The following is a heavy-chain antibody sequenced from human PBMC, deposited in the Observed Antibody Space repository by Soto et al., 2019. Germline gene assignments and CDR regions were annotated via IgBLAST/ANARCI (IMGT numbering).Heavy chain of an antibody. Sequence: ASVKVSCKVSGYTLTELSMHWVRQAPGKGLEWMGGFDPEDGETIYAQKFQGRVTMTEDTSTDTAYMELSSLRSEDTAVYYCATVHNWNDPKIFDYWGQGTLVTVSS. V-gene: IGHV1-24*01. J-gene: IGHJ4*02. CDR2: FDPEDGET. D-gene: IGHD1-20*01. CDR3: ATVHNWNDPKIFDY. CDR1: GYTLTELS.